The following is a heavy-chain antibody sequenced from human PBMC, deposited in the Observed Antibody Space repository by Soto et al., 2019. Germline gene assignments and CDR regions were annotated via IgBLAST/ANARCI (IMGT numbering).Heavy chain of an antibody. J-gene: IGHJ6*02. CDR2: IYYSGST. Sequence: SETLSLTCTVSGGSISSGGYYWSWIRQHPGKGLEWIGYIYYSGSTCYNPSLKSRVTISVDTSKNQFSLKLSSVTAADTAVYYCARDNKRRITIFGVVPRVYYYGMDVWGQGTTVTVSS. D-gene: IGHD3-3*01. CDR3: ARDNKRRITIFGVVPRVYYYGMDV. V-gene: IGHV4-31*03. CDR1: GGSISSGGYY.